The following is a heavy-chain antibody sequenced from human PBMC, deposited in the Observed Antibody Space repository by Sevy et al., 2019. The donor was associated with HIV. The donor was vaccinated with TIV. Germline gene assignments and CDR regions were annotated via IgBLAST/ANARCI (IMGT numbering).Heavy chain of an antibody. D-gene: IGHD2-8*01. V-gene: IGHV3-33*01. CDR2: IGYDGNNK. Sequence: GGSLRLSCAASGFIFSYYGMHWVRQAPGKGLEWVAVIGYDGNNKYYADSVKGRFTISRDNSKNTLFLQMDSLRAEDTAVYYCARDPRMYGDYLLAYFDYWGQGALVTVSS. CDR3: ARDPRMYGDYLLAYFDY. J-gene: IGHJ4*02. CDR1: GFIFSYYG.